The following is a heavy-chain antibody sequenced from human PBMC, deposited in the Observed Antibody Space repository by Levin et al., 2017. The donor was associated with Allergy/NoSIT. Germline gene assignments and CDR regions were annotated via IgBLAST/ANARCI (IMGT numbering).Heavy chain of an antibody. CDR3: VRDSKRWFGELLFDS. J-gene: IGHJ4*02. D-gene: IGHD3-10*01. CDR2: ISAYNGDT. Sequence: ASVKVSCKASGYSFSIYGISWVRQAPGQGLEWMGWISAYNGDTHHAQKFQGRVTMATDTSTSTAYMELRSLTSDDTAVYYCVRDSKRWFGELLFDSWGQGTLVTVSS. CDR1: GYSFSIYG. V-gene: IGHV1-18*01.